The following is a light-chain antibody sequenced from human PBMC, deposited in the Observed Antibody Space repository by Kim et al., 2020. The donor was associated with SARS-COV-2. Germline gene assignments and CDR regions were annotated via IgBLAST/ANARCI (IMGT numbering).Light chain of an antibody. V-gene: IGLV2-8*01. CDR1: SSAIGAYKY. CDR3: TSYAGSNNLDV. Sequence: QSVTISCTGPSSAIGAYKYVSWYQQHPGKAPKLMIYEVNRRPSGVPDRFSGSKSGNTASLTVSGLQAEDEADYYCTSYAGSNNLDVFGTGTKVTVL. CDR2: EVN. J-gene: IGLJ1*01.